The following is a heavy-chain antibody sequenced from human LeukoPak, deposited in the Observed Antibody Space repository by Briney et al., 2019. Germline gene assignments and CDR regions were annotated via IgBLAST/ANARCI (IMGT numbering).Heavy chain of an antibody. J-gene: IGHJ4*02. Sequence: GGSLRLSCAASGFTFSSYAMSWVRQAPRKGLEWVSTISGSGDTTYYADSVKVRFTIARDNSKSTLSRQMNSLRADDTAVYYCARGMSAGPDYWGRGTLVTFSS. D-gene: IGHD2-8*01. CDR2: ISGSGDTT. V-gene: IGHV3-23*01. CDR1: GFTFSSYA. CDR3: ARGMSAGPDY.